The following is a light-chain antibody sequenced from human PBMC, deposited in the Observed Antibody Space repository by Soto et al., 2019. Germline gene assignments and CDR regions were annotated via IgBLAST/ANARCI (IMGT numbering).Light chain of an antibody. CDR2: LNSDGSH. CDR3: QTWGTGTVV. Sequence: QPVLTQSPSASASLGASVKLTCTLSSGHSSYAIAWHQQQPEKGPRYLMKLNSDGSHSKGDGIPDRFSGSSSGAERYLTISSLQSEDEADYYCQTWGTGTVVVGGGTKVTVL. V-gene: IGLV4-69*01. J-gene: IGLJ2*01. CDR1: SGHSSYA.